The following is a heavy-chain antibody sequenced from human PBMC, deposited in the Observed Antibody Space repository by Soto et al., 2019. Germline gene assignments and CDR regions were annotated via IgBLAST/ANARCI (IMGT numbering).Heavy chain of an antibody. CDR1: GFTFTRYS. CDR2: ISSTTNYI. Sequence: GGSLRLACAASGFTFTRYSMNWVRQAPGKGLEWVSSISSTTNYIYYGDSMKGRFTISRDNAKNSLYLEMNSLRAEDTAVYYCARESEDLTSNFDYWGQGTLVTVSS. V-gene: IGHV3-21*06. J-gene: IGHJ4*02. CDR3: ARESEDLTSNFDY.